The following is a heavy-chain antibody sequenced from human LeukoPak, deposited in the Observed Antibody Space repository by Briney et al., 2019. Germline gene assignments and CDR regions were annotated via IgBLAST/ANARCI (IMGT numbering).Heavy chain of an antibody. Sequence: SVKVSCKASGGTFSSYAISWVRQAPRQRLEWMGGIIPIFVTANYTQKFQDRVTITAAESTSTAYMELSSLRSEDTAVYYCAVFSGQRTSTGLSVAGRAYYYYYYMDVWGKGTTVTVSS. CDR3: AVFSGQRTSTGLSVAGRAYYYYYYMDV. CDR1: GGTFSSYA. J-gene: IGHJ6*03. V-gene: IGHV1-69*13. CDR2: IIPIFVTA. D-gene: IGHD6-19*01.